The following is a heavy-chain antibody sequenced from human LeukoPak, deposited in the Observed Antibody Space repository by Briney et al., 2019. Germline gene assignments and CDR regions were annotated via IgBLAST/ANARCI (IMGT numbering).Heavy chain of an antibody. V-gene: IGHV3-53*01. CDR2: IYSGGST. Sequence: GGSLRLSCAASGFTVSSNYMSWVRQAPGKGLEWVSVIYSGGSTYYADSVKGRFTISRDNSKNTLYLQMNSLRAEDTAVYYCARESLYTRCLDYWGQGTLVTVSS. D-gene: IGHD1-14*01. CDR3: ARESLYTRCLDY. CDR1: GFTVSSNY. J-gene: IGHJ4*02.